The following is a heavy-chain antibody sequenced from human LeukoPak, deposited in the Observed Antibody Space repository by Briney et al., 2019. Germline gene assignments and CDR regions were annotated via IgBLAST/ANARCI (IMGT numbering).Heavy chain of an antibody. D-gene: IGHD5-12*01. J-gene: IGHJ4*02. V-gene: IGHV3-11*01. Sequence: GESLRLSCAASGFTFSDYQMSWIRQAPGKGLEWVSCIRSSGNGTYYADSVKGRFTISRDNTKNALYLQMNSLRADDTAVYYCARRGANSGHTFDYWGQGTLVSVSS. CDR1: GFTFSDYQ. CDR3: ARRGANSGHTFDY. CDR2: IRSSGNGT.